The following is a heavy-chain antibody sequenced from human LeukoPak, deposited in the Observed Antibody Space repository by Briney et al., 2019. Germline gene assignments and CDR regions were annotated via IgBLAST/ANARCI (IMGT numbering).Heavy chain of an antibody. V-gene: IGHV4-4*07. Sequence: SETLSLTCTVSGGSISSYYWSWIRQPAGKGLEWIGRIYTSGSTNYNPSLKSRVTMSVDTSKNHSSLKLRSVTAADTAVYYCARDCGGSCYSGGVWFDPWGQGTLVIVSS. J-gene: IGHJ5*02. CDR3: ARDCGGSCYSGGVWFDP. CDR1: GGSISSYY. D-gene: IGHD2-15*01. CDR2: IYTSGST.